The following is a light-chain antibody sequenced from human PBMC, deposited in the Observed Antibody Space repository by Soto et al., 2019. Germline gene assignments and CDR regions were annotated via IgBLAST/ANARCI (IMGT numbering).Light chain of an antibody. V-gene: IGLV1-44*01. CDR2: TIN. Sequence: QLVLPQPPSASGTPGQRVSISCSGSSSNIGSNTVNWYQQLPGAAPRLLIYTINQRPSGVPDRFSGSKSGTSASLAISGLQSEDEATYYCAAWDDSLNGWVFGGGTKLTVL. CDR3: AAWDDSLNGWV. J-gene: IGLJ3*02. CDR1: SSNIGSNT.